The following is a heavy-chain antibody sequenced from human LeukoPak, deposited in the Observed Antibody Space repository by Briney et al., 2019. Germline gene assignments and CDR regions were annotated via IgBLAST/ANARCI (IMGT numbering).Heavy chain of an antibody. V-gene: IGHV3-48*02. J-gene: IGHJ4*02. Sequence: HPGGSPRLSCVVSGFTFSPYSMNWVRQAPGKGLEWVSYISSSSTTIYYADSVKGRFTISRDNAKNSLYLQMNSLRDEDTAVYYCARDLFTYSSSRYVPYDYWGQGTLVTVSS. CDR1: GFTFSPYS. CDR3: ARDLFTYSSSRYVPYDY. CDR2: ISSSSTTI. D-gene: IGHD6-13*01.